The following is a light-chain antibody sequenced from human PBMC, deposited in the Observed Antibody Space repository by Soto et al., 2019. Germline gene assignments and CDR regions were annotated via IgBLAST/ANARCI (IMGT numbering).Light chain of an antibody. V-gene: IGKV1-39*01. CDR1: QSISSY. Sequence: DIQMTQSPSSLSASVGDRVTITCRASQSISSYLNWYQQKPGKAPKLLIYAASSLQSGVASRFSGSGSGTDFTLTISSLQPEDFATYYCQQSYSTPQDTFGQGTKLEIK. CDR3: QQSYSTPQDT. J-gene: IGKJ2*01. CDR2: AAS.